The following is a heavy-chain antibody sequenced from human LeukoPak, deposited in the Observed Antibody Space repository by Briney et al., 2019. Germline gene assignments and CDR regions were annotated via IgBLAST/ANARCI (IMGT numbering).Heavy chain of an antibody. J-gene: IGHJ3*02. D-gene: IGHD2-2*01. CDR3: ASYCSSTSCYQGLFDI. CDR2: ISGSGGST. CDR1: GFTFSSYA. Sequence: GGSLRLSCAASGFTFSSYAMSWVRQAPGKGLEWVSAISGSGGSTYYADSVKGRFTISRDNSKNTLYLQMNSLRAEDTAVYYCASYCSSTSCYQGLFDIWGQGTMVTVSS. V-gene: IGHV3-23*01.